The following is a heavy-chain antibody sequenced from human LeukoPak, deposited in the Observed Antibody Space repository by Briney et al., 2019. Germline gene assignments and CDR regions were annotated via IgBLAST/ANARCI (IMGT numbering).Heavy chain of an antibody. Sequence: PGGSLRLSCAASGFTFSSYAMHWVRQAPGKGLEWVAVISYDGSNKYYADSVKGRFTISRDNSKNTLYLQMNSLRAEDTAVYYCASLEWLSTPHYGMDVWGQGTTVTVSS. CDR1: GFTFSSYA. J-gene: IGHJ6*02. CDR2: ISYDGSNK. CDR3: ASLEWLSTPHYGMDV. D-gene: IGHD3-3*01. V-gene: IGHV3-30-3*01.